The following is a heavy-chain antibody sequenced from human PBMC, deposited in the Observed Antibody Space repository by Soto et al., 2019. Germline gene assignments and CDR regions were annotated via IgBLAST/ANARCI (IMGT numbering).Heavy chain of an antibody. CDR3: ANGQDCYDRSAYFAY. CDR1: GFTFSSYD. Sequence: EVQLLESGGGLVQPGGSLRLSCAASGFTFSSYDMSWVRQAPGKGLEWVSAMGGSGGSTYYADSVKGRFTISRDNSKNTLDLQMNSLRAEDTAVYYWANGQDCYDRSAYFAYWGQGTLVTVSS. CDR2: MGGSGGST. V-gene: IGHV3-23*01. D-gene: IGHD3-22*01. J-gene: IGHJ4*02.